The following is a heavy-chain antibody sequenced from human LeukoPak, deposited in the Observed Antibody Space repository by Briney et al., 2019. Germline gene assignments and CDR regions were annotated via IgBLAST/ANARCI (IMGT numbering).Heavy chain of an antibody. V-gene: IGHV4-4*09. D-gene: IGHD3-22*01. CDR3: ARITGGGYYY. Sequence: SETLSLTCTVSGGSISSYYWSWIRQPPGRGREWIGYIYTSGTTNYNPSLKSRVTISVDTSKNQFSLKLSSVTAADTAVYYCARITGGGYYYWGQGTLVTVSS. CDR2: IYTSGTT. J-gene: IGHJ4*02. CDR1: GGSISSYY.